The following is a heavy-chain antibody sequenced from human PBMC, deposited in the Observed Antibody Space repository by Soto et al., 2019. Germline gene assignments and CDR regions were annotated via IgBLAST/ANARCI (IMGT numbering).Heavy chain of an antibody. J-gene: IGHJ6*02. Sequence: SETLSLTCTVSGGSISSYYWSWIRQPPGRGLEWIGYIYYSGSTNYNPSLKSRVTISVDTSKNQFSLKLSSVTAADTAVYYCARVPVVFLPSAFNHRYGMSFWGQGSSVTVSS. CDR1: GGSISSYY. CDR2: IYYSGST. V-gene: IGHV4-59*01. D-gene: IGHD2-2*01. CDR3: ARVPVVFLPSAFNHRYGMSF.